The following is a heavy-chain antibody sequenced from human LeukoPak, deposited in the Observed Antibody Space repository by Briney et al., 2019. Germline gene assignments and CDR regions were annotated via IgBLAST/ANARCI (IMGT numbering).Heavy chain of an antibody. CDR1: GFTVSSNY. V-gene: IGHV3-21*01. CDR3: AREGGGSLGEDY. CDR2: ISSSSSYI. Sequence: GGSLRLSCAASGFTVSSNYMNWVRQAPGKGLEWVSSISSSSSYIYYADSVKGRFTISRDNAKNSLYLQMNSLRAEDTAVYYCAREGGGSLGEDYWGQGTLVTVSS. D-gene: IGHD2-15*01. J-gene: IGHJ4*02.